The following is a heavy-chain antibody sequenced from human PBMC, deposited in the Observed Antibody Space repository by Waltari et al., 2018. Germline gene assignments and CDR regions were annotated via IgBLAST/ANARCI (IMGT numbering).Heavy chain of an antibody. D-gene: IGHD3-22*01. CDR1: GGSVSSGSYY. CDR3: ARGSRKNYYDSSGYPDY. J-gene: IGHJ4*02. V-gene: IGHV4-61*01. Sequence: QVQLQESGPGLVKPSETLSLTCTVSGGSVSSGSYYWSWIRQPPGKGLEWIGYIYYSGSTNYNPSLKSRVTISVDTSKNQFSLKLSSVTAADTAVYYCARGSRKNYYDSSGYPDYWGQGTLVTVSS. CDR2: IYYSGST.